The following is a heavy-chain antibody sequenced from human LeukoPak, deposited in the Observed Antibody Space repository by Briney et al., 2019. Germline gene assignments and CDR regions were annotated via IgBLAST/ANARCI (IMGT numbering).Heavy chain of an antibody. D-gene: IGHD6-19*01. CDR3: ANRPLYSSGWYYFDY. CDR1: GFTFSSYE. V-gene: IGHV3-48*03. CDR2: ISSSGSTI. J-gene: IGHJ4*02. Sequence: ETGGSLRLSCAASGFTFSSYEMNWVRQAPGKGLEWVSYISSSGSTIYYADSVKGRFTISRDNSKNTLYLQMNSLRAEDTAVYYCANRPLYSSGWYYFDYWGQGTLVTVSS.